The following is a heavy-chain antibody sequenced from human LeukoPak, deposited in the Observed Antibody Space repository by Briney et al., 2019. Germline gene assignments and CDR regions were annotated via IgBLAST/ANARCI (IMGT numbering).Heavy chain of an antibody. CDR3: ARDLPVVVVPAAIELYGMDV. D-gene: IGHD2-2*01. V-gene: IGHV4-4*07. CDR1: GGSISSYY. J-gene: IGHJ6*02. Sequence: PSETLSLTCTVSGGSISSYYWSWIRQPAGKGLEWIGRIYTSGSTNYNPSLKSRVTISVDTSKNQFSLKLSSVTAADTAVYYCARDLPVVVVPAAIELYGMDVWGQGTTVTVSS. CDR2: IYTSGST.